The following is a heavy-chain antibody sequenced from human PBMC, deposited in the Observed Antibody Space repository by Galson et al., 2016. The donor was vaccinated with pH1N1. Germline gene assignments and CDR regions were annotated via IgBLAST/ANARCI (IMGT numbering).Heavy chain of an antibody. V-gene: IGHV3-72*01. CDR2: SKKKVSGYST. Sequence: LRLSCAVSGFLFSDYHMDWVRQAPGKGLEWVGRSKKKVSGYSTEYATSVEGRFIISRDESQNSMYLQMSYLRLEDTAVYFCSRVLEGGVDVWGQGTTVIVSS. CDR1: GFLFSDYH. CDR3: SRVLEGGVDV. J-gene: IGHJ6*02.